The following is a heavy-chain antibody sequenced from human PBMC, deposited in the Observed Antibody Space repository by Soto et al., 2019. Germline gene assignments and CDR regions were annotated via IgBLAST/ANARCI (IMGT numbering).Heavy chain of an antibody. CDR3: ARGTGGSAIDY. V-gene: IGHV4-61*01. CDR2: IYYSGST. J-gene: IGHJ4*02. Sequence: SETLSLTCTVSGGSVSSGSYYWSWIRQSPGKGLEWTGNIYYSGSTNYNPSLKSRVTISVDTSKNQFSLKLSSVTAADTAVYYCARGTGGSAIDYWGQGTLVTVSS. D-gene: IGHD3-16*01. CDR1: GGSVSSGSYY.